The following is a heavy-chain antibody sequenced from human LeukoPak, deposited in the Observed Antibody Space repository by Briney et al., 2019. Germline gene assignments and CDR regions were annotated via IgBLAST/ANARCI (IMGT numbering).Heavy chain of an antibody. D-gene: IGHD4-17*01. CDR3: ARGGGRKTVTTSY. V-gene: IGHV1-2*02. Sequence: ASVNVSCKASGYTFTGYYMHWVGQAPAQGLDWVGWIKPNSGCTNYAQKFQGRVTMTRDTSNSTAYMELSRLRSDDTAVYYCARGGGRKTVTTSYWGQGTLVTVSS. CDR2: IKPNSGCT. CDR1: GYTFTGYY. J-gene: IGHJ4*02.